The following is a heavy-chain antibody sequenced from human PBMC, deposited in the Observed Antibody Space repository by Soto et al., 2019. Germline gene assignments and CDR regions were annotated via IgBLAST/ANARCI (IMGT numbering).Heavy chain of an antibody. CDR3: ALRDMIVVVTTPGHYYYYGMDV. Sequence: ASVKVSCKASGGTFSSYAISWVRQAPGRGLEWMGGIIPIFGTANCAQKFQGRVTITADESTSTAYMELSSLRSEDTAVYYCALRDMIVVVTTPGHYYYYGMDVWGQGTTVTVSS. V-gene: IGHV1-69*13. CDR1: GGTFSSYA. J-gene: IGHJ6*02. D-gene: IGHD3-22*01. CDR2: IIPIFGTA.